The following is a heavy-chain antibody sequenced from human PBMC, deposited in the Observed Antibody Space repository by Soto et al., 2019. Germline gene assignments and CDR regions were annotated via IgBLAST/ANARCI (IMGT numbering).Heavy chain of an antibody. CDR1: GYTFTAYS. CDR2: INPNSGGT. Sequence: GASVKVSCKASGYTFTAYSLHWVRQAPGQGLEWMGWINPNSGGTNYAQKFQGRVTMTRDTSINTAHMELSRLTSDDTAVYYCARRGYCCGGSCLYYFDYWGQGALVTVSS. J-gene: IGHJ4*02. CDR3: ARRGYCCGGSCLYYFDY. V-gene: IGHV1-2*02. D-gene: IGHD2-15*01.